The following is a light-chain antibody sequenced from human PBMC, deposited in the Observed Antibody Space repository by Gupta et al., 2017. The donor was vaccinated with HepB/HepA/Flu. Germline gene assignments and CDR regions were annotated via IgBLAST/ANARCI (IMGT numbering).Light chain of an antibody. V-gene: IGKV1-39*01. Sequence: RQMTQSPSSLSSSKGDTVTITCRETRMISKNLSWYQHKPGHAPKLLIFAASSLASGVPSRFSGSGSGTEYTLTISGLQSEDFAIYYCQQRNIFPSTFGRGTKVEVK. J-gene: IGKJ4*01. CDR1: RMISKN. CDR3: QQRNIFPST. CDR2: AAS.